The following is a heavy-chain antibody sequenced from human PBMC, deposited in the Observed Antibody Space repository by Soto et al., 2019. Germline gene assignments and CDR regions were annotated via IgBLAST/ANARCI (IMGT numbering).Heavy chain of an antibody. J-gene: IGHJ1*01. CDR1: GYTFTDHY. CDR3: ASIDSGAYDVNGLDV. V-gene: IGHV1-2*02. CDR2: VNPNTAGT. Sequence: QAQLVQSGAEVKKPGASVKVSCEASGYTFTDHYVHWVRQAPGQGLEWMGWVNPNTAGTIYAQKFHGRVTMTSDTSITTAYMGITSLRSDDTALYYCASIDSGAYDVNGLDVWGQGTLVTVSS. D-gene: IGHD3-22*01.